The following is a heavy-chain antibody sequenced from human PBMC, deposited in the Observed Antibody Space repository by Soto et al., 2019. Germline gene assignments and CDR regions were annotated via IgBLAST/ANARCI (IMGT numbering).Heavy chain of an antibody. CDR3: VRDDVGVGIDY. J-gene: IGHJ4*02. CDR1: GLTFNSYG. Sequence: GGSLRLSCAASGLTFNSYGMHWVRQAPGKGLEWVAAIWYDGSNKYYADSVKGRFTISRDNAKNTVYLQMNSLRADDTAVYYCVRDDVGVGIDYWGLGTLVTVSS. D-gene: IGHD1-26*01. V-gene: IGHV3-33*01. CDR2: IWYDGSNK.